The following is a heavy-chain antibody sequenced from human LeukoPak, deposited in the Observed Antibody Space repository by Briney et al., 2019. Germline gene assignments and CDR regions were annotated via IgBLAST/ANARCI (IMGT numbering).Heavy chain of an antibody. CDR3: TTAIIRIVVVAADY. Sequence: GGSLRLSCAASGFTFSNAWMSWVRQAPGKGLEWVGRIKSKTDGGTTDYAAPVKGRFTISRDDSKNTLYLQMNSLKTEDTAVYYCTTAIIRIVVVAADYWGQGILVTVSS. CDR1: GFTFSNAW. D-gene: IGHD2-15*01. CDR2: IKSKTDGGTT. J-gene: IGHJ4*02. V-gene: IGHV3-15*01.